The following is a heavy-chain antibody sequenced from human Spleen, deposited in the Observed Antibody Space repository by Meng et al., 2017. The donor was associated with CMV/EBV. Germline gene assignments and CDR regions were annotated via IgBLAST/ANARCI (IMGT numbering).Heavy chain of an antibody. CDR1: GYYFTDYY. J-gene: IGHJ4*02. Sequence: KTSGYYFTDYYVTCGRQAPGQGIEWLGWINPNRSVTNYAQKFQGRVTMTRDTSISTGYMELSRLRSDDTAVYYCARDRVITGESFGYWGQGTLVTVSS. V-gene: IGHV1-2*02. CDR3: ARDRVITGESFGY. CDR2: INPNRSVT. D-gene: IGHD7-27*01.